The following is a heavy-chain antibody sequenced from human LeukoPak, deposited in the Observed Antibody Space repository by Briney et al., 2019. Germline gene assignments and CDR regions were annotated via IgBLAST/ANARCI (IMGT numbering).Heavy chain of an antibody. V-gene: IGHV4-59*01. CDR2: ISYSGNT. D-gene: IGHD2-2*01. CDR1: DDSISGSS. CDR3: AKEGFGTSFDN. J-gene: IGHJ4*02. Sequence: SETLSLTCSVSDDSISGSSWSWIRQPPGKGLDWIGYISYSGNTNYNPSFRSRVTISVDTSKNQFSLRLSSVTAADTAVYFCAKEGFGTSFDNWGQGTLVTVSS.